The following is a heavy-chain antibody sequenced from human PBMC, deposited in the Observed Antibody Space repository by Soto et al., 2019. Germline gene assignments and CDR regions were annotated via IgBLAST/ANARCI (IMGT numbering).Heavy chain of an antibody. CDR2: ISGSGGST. CDR3: AKVVNPRNYYDSSGYPEFDY. D-gene: IGHD3-22*01. J-gene: IGHJ4*02. CDR1: GFPFSSYA. V-gene: IGHV3-23*01. Sequence: GGSLRLSCTASGFPFSSYAMSWVRQAPGKGLEWVSAISGSGGSTYYADSVKGRFTISRDNSKNTLYLQMNSLRAEDTAVYYCAKVVNPRNYYDSSGYPEFDYWGQGTLVTVSS.